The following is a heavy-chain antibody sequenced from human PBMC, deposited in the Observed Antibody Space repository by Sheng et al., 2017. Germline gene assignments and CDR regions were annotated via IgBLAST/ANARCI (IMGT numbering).Heavy chain of an antibody. CDR1: GFTLSSDY. CDR2: IYSGGST. V-gene: IGHV3-53*01. Sequence: VQLVESGGGLIQPGESLRLSCAASGFTLSSDYMTWVRQTPGKGLEWVSVIYSGGSTYYADSVKGRFTISRDISKNTLYLQMNSLRVEDTAVYYCARDPGNYNGMDVWGQGP. CDR3: ARDPGNYNGMDV. D-gene: IGHD1-7*01. J-gene: IGHJ6*02.